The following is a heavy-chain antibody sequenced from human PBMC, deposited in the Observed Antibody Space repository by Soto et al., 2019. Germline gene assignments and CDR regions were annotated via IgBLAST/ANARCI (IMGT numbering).Heavy chain of an antibody. Sequence: SVKVSCKASGGTFSSYAISWVRQAPGQGLEWMGGIIPIFGTANYAQKFQGRVKITADESTSTAYMELSSLRSEDTAVYYCARDLGYPYYFDYWGQGTLVTVSS. CDR3: ARDLGYPYYFDY. CDR1: GGTFSSYA. V-gene: IGHV1-69*13. J-gene: IGHJ4*02. D-gene: IGHD2-15*01. CDR2: IIPIFGTA.